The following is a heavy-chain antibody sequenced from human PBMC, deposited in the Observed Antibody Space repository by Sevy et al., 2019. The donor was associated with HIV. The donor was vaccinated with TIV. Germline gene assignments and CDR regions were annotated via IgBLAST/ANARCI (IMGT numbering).Heavy chain of an antibody. CDR2: MNPNSGNT. J-gene: IGHJ5*02. CDR3: TRGSYDNNWFDP. D-gene: IGHD5-12*01. V-gene: IGHV1-8*01. CDR1: GYTSTNYD. Sequence: ASVKVSCKASGYTSTNYDINWVRQGTGQGLEWMGWMNPNSGNTGYAQKFQGRVTMTRNTSISTAYMELSSLRSEDTAVYYCTRGSYDNNWFDPWGQGTLVTVSS.